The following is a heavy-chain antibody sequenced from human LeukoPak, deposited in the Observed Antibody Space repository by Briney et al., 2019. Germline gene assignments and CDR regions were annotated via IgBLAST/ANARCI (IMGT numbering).Heavy chain of an antibody. CDR1: GGTFSSYA. D-gene: IGHD3-9*01. Sequence: GASVKVSCKASGGTFSSYAISWVRQAPGQGLEWMGWISAYNGNTNYAQKLQGRVTMTTDTSTSTAYMELRSLRSDDTAVYYCARDKDTYYDILTGYSDAFDIWGQGTMVTVSS. CDR3: ARDKDTYYDILTGYSDAFDI. CDR2: ISAYNGNT. V-gene: IGHV1-18*01. J-gene: IGHJ3*02.